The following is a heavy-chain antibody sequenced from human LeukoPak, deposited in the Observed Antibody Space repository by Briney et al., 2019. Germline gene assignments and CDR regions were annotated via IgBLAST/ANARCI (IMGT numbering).Heavy chain of an antibody. Sequence: GGSLRLSCAASGFTFGSYWMSWVRQAPGKGLEWVANIKQDGREKYYVDSVKGRFSISRDNARNSVYLQMNSLRAEDTAVYYCARDIHRYYGDYWGQGALVIVSS. CDR1: GFTFGSYW. V-gene: IGHV3-7*01. J-gene: IGHJ4*02. CDR3: ARDIHRYYGDY. CDR2: IKQDGREK. D-gene: IGHD3-3*01.